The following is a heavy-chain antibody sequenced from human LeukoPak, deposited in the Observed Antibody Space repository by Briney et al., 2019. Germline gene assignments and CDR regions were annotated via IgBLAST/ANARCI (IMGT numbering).Heavy chain of an antibody. Sequence: SETLSLTCTVSGGSISSSSYYWGWIRQPPGKGLEWIGSIYYSGSTYYSPSLESRVTISVDTSKNQFSLKLSSVTAADTAVYYCARDVKTEYYYDSSGPPDYWGQGTLVTVSS. CDR2: IYYSGST. V-gene: IGHV4-39*07. J-gene: IGHJ4*02. D-gene: IGHD3-22*01. CDR3: ARDVKTEYYYDSSGPPDY. CDR1: GGSISSSSYY.